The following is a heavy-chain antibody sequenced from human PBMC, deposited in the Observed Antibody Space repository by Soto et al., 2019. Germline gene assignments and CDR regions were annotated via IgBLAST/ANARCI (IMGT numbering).Heavy chain of an antibody. J-gene: IGHJ6*02. Sequence: SETLSLTCGVSGDSISSGGSSWNWIRQPPGKGLEWIGYIYESGKSYYNPSLRSRATISVDTSKNTLYLQMNSLRAEDTDVYYCARDRSRIKIGGMDVWGQGTTVTVCS. CDR3: ARDRSRIKIGGMDV. CDR1: GDSISSGGSS. V-gene: IGHV4-30-2*01. D-gene: IGHD3-10*01. CDR2: IYESGKS.